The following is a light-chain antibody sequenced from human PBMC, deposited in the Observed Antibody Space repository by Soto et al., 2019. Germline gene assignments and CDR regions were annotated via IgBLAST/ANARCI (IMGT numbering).Light chain of an antibody. V-gene: IGKV3-20*01. Sequence: EIVLTQSPGTLSLSPGERATLSCRASQSVSSSLAWYQQKPGQAPRLLIYGASSRATGIPDRFSGSGSGTDFTLPIRSLEPEDFAVYYCQQYGSTPPTFGQGTKVEIK. CDR1: QSVSSS. CDR2: GAS. CDR3: QQYGSTPPT. J-gene: IGKJ1*01.